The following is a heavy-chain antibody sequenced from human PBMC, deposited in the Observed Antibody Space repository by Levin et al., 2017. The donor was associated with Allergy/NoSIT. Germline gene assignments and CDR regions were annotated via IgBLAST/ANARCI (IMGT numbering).Heavy chain of an antibody. CDR1: GFTFSNNY. D-gene: IGHD6-13*01. CDR3: ATQLVTWDGSLDF. Sequence: SGESLKISCAASGFTFSNNYLTWVRLAPGKGLEWVSVIYSGGSAYYADSVQGRFTISRDNSKNTLYLQMNSLRVEDTAVYYCATQLVTWDGSLDFWGQGTLVTVPS. V-gene: IGHV3-53*01. J-gene: IGHJ4*02. CDR2: IYSGGSA.